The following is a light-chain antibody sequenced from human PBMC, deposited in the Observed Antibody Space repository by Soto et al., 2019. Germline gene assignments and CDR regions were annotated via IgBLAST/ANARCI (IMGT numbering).Light chain of an antibody. CDR1: SSNIGSNT. Sequence: QSVLPQPPSASRTPGQRVTISCSGSSSNIGSNTVNWYQQLPGTAPNLPIYSNNQRPSGVPDRFSGSKSGTSASLAISGLQSGDEADYYCAEWDDSLNWYGFGTGSEVTVL. V-gene: IGLV1-44*01. CDR2: SNN. CDR3: AEWDDSLNWYG. J-gene: IGLJ1*01.